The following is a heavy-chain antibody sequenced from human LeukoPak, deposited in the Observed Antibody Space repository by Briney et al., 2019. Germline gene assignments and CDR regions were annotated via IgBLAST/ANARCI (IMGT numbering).Heavy chain of an antibody. CDR2: IKQDGSET. V-gene: IGHV3-7*01. Sequence: SLRLSCAASGFTFHDYAMHWVRQVPGKGLEWVADIKQDGSETYYVDSLKGRFTISRDNAKNSLYLQMNSLRAEDAAVYYCARDSLGPVAGTPIDNSGQGTLVTVSS. CDR3: ARDSLGPVAGTPIDN. CDR1: GFTFHDYA. J-gene: IGHJ4*02. D-gene: IGHD6-19*01.